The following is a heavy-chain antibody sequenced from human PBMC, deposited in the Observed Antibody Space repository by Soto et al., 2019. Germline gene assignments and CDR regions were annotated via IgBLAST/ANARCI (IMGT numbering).Heavy chain of an antibody. Sequence: EVQLVESGGGLVQPGGSLRLSCAASGFTFGGYWMNWVRQAPGKGLEWVANIKQDGSGKYYVDSVKGRFTISRDNAENSLYLQINSLRVEDTAVYYCARAFPIDYWGQGTLVTVSS. V-gene: IGHV3-7*01. CDR2: IKQDGSGK. CDR1: GFTFGGYW. CDR3: ARAFPIDY. J-gene: IGHJ4*02.